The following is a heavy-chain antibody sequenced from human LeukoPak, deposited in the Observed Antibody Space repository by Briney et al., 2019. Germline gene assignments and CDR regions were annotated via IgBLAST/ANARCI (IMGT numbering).Heavy chain of an antibody. J-gene: IGHJ4*02. CDR2: ISYDGSNK. CDR3: VRDGGWQELVYYFNY. D-gene: IGHD6-13*01. V-gene: IGHV3-30*19. Sequence: GGSLRLSCAASGFTFSSYGMHWVRQAPGKGLEWAAVISYDGSNKYYADSVKGRFTISRDNSKNTLYVQMNSLRAEDTAVYYCVRDGGWQELVYYFNYWGQGTLVTVSS. CDR1: GFTFSSYG.